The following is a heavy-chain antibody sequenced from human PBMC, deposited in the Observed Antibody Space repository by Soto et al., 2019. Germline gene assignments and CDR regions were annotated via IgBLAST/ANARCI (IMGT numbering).Heavy chain of an antibody. CDR3: AREGSSSFGGYYYYYYMDV. J-gene: IGHJ6*03. CDR1: GGSISSYY. D-gene: IGHD6-6*01. CDR2: IYYSGST. Sequence: QVQLQESGPGLVKPSETLSLTCTVSGGSISSYYWSWIRQPPGKGLEWIGYIYYSGSTNYNPSLKSRVTISVDTSKNQFSLKLSSVTAADTAVYYCAREGSSSFGGYYYYYYMDVWGKGTTVTVSS. V-gene: IGHV4-59*01.